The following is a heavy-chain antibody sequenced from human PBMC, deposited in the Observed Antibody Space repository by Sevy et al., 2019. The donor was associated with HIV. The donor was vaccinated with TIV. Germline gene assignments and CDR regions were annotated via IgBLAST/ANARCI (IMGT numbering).Heavy chain of an antibody. Sequence: GGSLRLSCAVSGFTVSSNYMTWVRQAPGKGLEWVSVIFSGGSTYYADSVKGRFTISRDNSRKTLSLQMNSLRAEDTAVYYCARGMILEGSWCGMDVWGQGTTVTVSS. CDR3: ARGMILEGSWCGMDV. V-gene: IGHV3-53*01. CDR2: IFSGGST. D-gene: IGHD3-3*01. CDR1: GFTVSSNY. J-gene: IGHJ6*02.